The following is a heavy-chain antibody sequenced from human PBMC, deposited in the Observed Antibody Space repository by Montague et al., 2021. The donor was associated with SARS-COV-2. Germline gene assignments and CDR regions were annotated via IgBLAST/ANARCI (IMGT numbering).Heavy chain of an antibody. J-gene: IGHJ6*02. CDR2: VIHSGTT. D-gene: IGHD3-10*01. CDR1: GASFSGYY. Sequence: SETLSLTCHVYGASFSGYYWSWARQSPGKGLEWIGEVIHSGTTNNNPSLKGRVTISIDSSNDRFSLRLTSLTAADTGVYYCASGEFFYYGSGNYYRSALDDWGQGTTVTVSS. CDR3: ASGEFFYYGSGNYYRSALDD. V-gene: IGHV4-34*12.